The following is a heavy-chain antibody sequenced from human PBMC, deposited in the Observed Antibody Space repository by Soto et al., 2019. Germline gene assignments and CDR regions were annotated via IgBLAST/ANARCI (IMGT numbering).Heavy chain of an antibody. CDR3: ATSPLLPGAP. D-gene: IGHD3-22*01. J-gene: IGHJ3*01. CDR2: IYSGGST. V-gene: IGHV3-53*01. Sequence: EVQLVESGGGLIQPGGSLRLSCAASGFTFSSNDMNWVRQAPGKGLEWVSLIYSGGSTYYADSVKGRFTISRDNSKNTLDLRMRSRRAEATAVYYCATSPLLPGAPWGQGTMVTVSS. CDR1: GFTFSSND.